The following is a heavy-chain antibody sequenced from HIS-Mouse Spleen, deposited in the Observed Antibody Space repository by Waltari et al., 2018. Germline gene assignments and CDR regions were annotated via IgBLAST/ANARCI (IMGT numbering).Heavy chain of an antibody. D-gene: IGHD6-13*01. Sequence: QLQLQESGPGLVKPAETLSLTCTVSGGSSSSSSYYWGGIRQPPGKGLEWIGSIYYSGRTYYNPSLKSRVTISVDTSKNQFSLKLSSVTAADTAVYYCAREIPYSSSWYDWYFDLWGRGTLVTVSS. V-gene: IGHV4-39*07. J-gene: IGHJ2*01. CDR1: GGSSSSSSYY. CDR2: IYYSGRT. CDR3: AREIPYSSSWYDWYFDL.